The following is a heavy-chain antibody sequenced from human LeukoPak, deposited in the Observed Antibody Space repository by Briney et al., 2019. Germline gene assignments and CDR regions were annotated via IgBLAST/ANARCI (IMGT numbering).Heavy chain of an antibody. D-gene: IGHD3-22*01. CDR3: ASGYYDRSGYGFVAFDI. Sequence: GASVKLSCKASRATFSRYAISWGRQAPGQGLELMGRIIPILGIANYAQKFQGRVTITADKSTSTAYLELSSLRSEDTAVYYCASGYYDRSGYGFVAFDISGQGTMVTVPS. CDR2: IIPILGIA. J-gene: IGHJ3*02. CDR1: RATFSRYA. V-gene: IGHV1-69*04.